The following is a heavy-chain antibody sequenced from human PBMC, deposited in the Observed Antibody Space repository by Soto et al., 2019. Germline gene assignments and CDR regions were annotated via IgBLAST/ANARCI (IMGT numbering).Heavy chain of an antibody. CDR1: GASISLVGYS. Sequence: QLHLQESGSGLVKPSQTLSLTCGVSGASISLVGYSWSWIRQPPGKGLEWIEYISHRGNTYYNPSLRSRVTISVDRSKNEFSLNLRSVTAADTAMYYCARYDSSGDFDYWGQGTLVTVSS. CDR2: ISHRGNT. CDR3: ARYDSSGDFDY. D-gene: IGHD3-22*01. V-gene: IGHV4-30-2*01. J-gene: IGHJ4*02.